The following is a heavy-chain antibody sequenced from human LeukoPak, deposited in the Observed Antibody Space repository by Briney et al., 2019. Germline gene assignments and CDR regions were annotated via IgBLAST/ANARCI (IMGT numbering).Heavy chain of an antibody. CDR2: INTDGGST. CDR1: GFTFGSYW. J-gene: IGHJ6*02. CDR3: ARGIRGPAGVWRSYYGMDV. Sequence: GGSLRLSCAASGFTFGSYWMHWVRQAPGKGLVWVSRINTDGGSTTYADSVKGRFTISRDNAKNSLYLQMNSLRAEDTAVYYCARGIRGPAGVWRSYYGMDVWGQGTTVTVSS. V-gene: IGHV3-74*01. D-gene: IGHD3-10*01.